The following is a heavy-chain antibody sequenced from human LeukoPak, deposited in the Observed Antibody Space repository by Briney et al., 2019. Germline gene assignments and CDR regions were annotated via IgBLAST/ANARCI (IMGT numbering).Heavy chain of an antibody. J-gene: IGHJ5*02. CDR2: ISAYNGNT. Sequence: GASVKVSCKASGYTFTSYGISWVRQAPGQGLEWMGWISAYNGNTNYAQKLQGRVTMTTDTSTSTAYMELRSLRSDDTAVYYCARVASSDRFGPSRRGWFDPWGQGTLVTVSS. CDR1: GYTFTSYG. V-gene: IGHV1-18*01. CDR3: ARVASSDRFGPSRRGWFDP. D-gene: IGHD3-10*01.